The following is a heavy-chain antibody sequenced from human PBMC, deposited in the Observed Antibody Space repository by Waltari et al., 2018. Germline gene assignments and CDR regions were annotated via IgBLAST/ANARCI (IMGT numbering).Heavy chain of an antibody. CDR1: YYSVHTSSY. CDR2: LYNSGVT. CDR3: ARGWDTNIDPAASFDF. J-gene: IGHJ4*02. V-gene: IGHV4-38-2*02. D-gene: IGHD2-2*01. Sequence: QMQESGPGLLKTSATLSLPCLLSYYSVHTSSYWGWIRQSPGEGLEWIGSLYNSGVTYSNPSLGSRVTISVAPSKPQFSLRLKSVTAADTAVYFCARGWDTNIDPAASFDFWGQGKLVTVSS.